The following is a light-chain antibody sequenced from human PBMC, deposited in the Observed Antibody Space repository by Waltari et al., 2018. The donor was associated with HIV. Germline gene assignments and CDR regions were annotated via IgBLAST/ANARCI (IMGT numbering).Light chain of an antibody. J-gene: IGLJ3*02. Sequence: QSALTQPRSVSGSPGQSVTISCSGTSSDVGGYNYVSWYQQHPGKAPKLMISDVTGRPSGVPDRFSCSKSGNTASLPISGLQADDEAYYYCCSYAGRYTWVFGGGTELTVL. CDR2: DVT. V-gene: IGLV2-11*01. CDR1: SSDVGGYNY. CDR3: CSYAGRYTWV.